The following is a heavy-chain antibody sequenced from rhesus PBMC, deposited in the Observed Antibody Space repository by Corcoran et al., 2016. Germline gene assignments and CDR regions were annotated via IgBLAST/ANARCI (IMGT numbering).Heavy chain of an antibody. V-gene: IGHV4-65*01. CDR2: ISGSSGRT. Sequence: QVQLQESGPRRVKPSETLSLTCAVSGGSISSSNWWRWIRQPPGNGLGWIRYISGSSGRTYFNPSLKGRVTISTDTSKNQFSLKLSSLTAADTAVYYCASRIAAPFDYWGQGVLVTVSS. J-gene: IGHJ4*01. D-gene: IGHD6-31*01. CDR1: GGSISSSNW. CDR3: ASRIAAPFDY.